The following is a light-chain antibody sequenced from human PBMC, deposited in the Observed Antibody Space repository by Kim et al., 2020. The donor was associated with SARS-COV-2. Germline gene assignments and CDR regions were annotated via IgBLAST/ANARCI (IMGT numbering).Light chain of an antibody. CDR1: QSLSSSY. V-gene: IGKV3-20*01. J-gene: IGKJ4*01. CDR2: GAS. CDR3: QQYGSSPLT. Sequence: EIVLTQSPGTLSLSPGERATLSCRASQSLSSSYLAWYQQKPGQAPRLLIYGASSRATGLPDRFSGSGSGTDFTLTISRLEPEDFAVYYCQQYGSSPLTFGGGTKVDIK.